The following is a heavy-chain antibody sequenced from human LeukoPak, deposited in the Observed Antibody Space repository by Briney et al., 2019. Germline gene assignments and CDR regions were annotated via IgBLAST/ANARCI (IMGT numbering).Heavy chain of an antibody. CDR1: GYTFTGHY. CDR2: INPNSGDT. D-gene: IGHD1-26*01. J-gene: IGHJ4*02. Sequence: ASVKVSCKASGYTFTGHYIHWVRQAPGQGLECMGWINPNSGDTKYAQRFQGRVTMTRDTSITTAYMELSSLISDDTTVYFCARGAATGPRSTLDYWGQGTLVTVSS. CDR3: ARGAATGPRSTLDY. V-gene: IGHV1-2*02.